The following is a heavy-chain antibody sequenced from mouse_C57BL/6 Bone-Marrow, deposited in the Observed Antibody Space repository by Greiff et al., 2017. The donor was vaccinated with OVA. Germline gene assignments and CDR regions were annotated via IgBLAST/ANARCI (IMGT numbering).Heavy chain of an antibody. D-gene: IGHD2-13*01. Sequence: EVMLVESGGGLVKPGGSLKLSCAASGFTFSSYTMSWVRQTPEKRLEWVATISGGGGNTYYPDSVKGRFTISRDNAKNTLYLQMSSLRSEDTALYYCARHGDYGGVFAYWGQGTLVTVSA. J-gene: IGHJ3*01. CDR2: ISGGGGNT. V-gene: IGHV5-9*01. CDR3: ARHGDYGGVFAY. CDR1: GFTFSSYT.